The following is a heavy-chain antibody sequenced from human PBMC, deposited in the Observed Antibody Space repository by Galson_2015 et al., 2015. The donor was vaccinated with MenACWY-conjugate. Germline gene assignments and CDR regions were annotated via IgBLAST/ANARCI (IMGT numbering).Heavy chain of an antibody. CDR1: GYSFTNYW. CDR3: ARHPPGGRGMDV. V-gene: IGHV5-51*01. Sequence: QSGAEETKPGESLQISCKGSGYSFTNYWIAWVRQMPGKGLVWVGLIDPVNSNIRYSPSFQGQVTISADESISTAYLQWSSLKASDTAMYYCARHPPGGRGMDVWGRGTTVTVSS. J-gene: IGHJ6*02. D-gene: IGHD1-26*01. CDR2: IDPVNSNI.